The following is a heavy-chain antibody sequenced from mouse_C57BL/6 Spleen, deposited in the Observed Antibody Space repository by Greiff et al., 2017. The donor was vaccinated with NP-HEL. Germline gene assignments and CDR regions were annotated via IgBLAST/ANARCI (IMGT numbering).Heavy chain of an antibody. V-gene: IGHV1-52*01. CDR3: AGGGNCVSAWFAY. CDR1: GYTFTSYW. CDR2: IDPSDSET. D-gene: IGHD2-1*01. J-gene: IGHJ3*01. Sequence: QVQLKQPGAELVRPGSSVKLSCKASGYTFTSYWMHWVKQRPIQGLEWIGNIDPSDSETHYNQKFKDKATLTVDKSSSTAYMQLSSLTSEDSAVYYCAGGGNCVSAWFAYWGQGTMVTVSA.